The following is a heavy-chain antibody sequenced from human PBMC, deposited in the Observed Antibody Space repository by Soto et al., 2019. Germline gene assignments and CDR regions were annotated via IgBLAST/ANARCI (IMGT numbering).Heavy chain of an antibody. CDR3: VSGLLDS. CDR2: IRNKGYGEST. D-gene: IGHD4-17*01. J-gene: IGHJ4*02. CDR1: GFIFVDYG. Sequence: PGGSLRLSCTSSGFIFVDYGMSWVRQAPGKGLEYIGLIRNKGYGESTEYAASVKGRFTISRDDSKNIVYLQMNSLKDRGSDYGDNVSGLLDSWGQGTLVTVSS. V-gene: IGHV3-49*04.